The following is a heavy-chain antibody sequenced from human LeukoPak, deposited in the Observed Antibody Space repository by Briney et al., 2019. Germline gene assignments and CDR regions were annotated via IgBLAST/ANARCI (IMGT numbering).Heavy chain of an antibody. V-gene: IGHV3-23*01. CDR3: AKEDKYGTYRYNLFDY. J-gene: IGHJ4*02. CDR2: FSDSGDTT. CDR1: GFTFSSYA. D-gene: IGHD3-16*02. Sequence: PGGSLRLSCAASGFTFSSYAISWVRQAPGKGLEWVSGFSDSGDTTYYADSVKGRFTISRDNSKNTLYLQMNSLRAEDTAVYYCAKEDKYGTYRYNLFDYWGQGTLVTVSS.